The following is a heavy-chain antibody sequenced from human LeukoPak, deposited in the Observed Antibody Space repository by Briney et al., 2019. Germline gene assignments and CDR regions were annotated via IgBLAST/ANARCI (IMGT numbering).Heavy chain of an antibody. J-gene: IGHJ6*02. Sequence: ASVKVSCKASGYTFTSYGISWVRQAPGQGLEWMGWISAYNGNTNYAQKLQGRVTMTTDTSTSTAYMELRSLRSDDTAVYYCARTVAYYYGSSGPGGGYYGMDVWGQGTTVTVSS. CDR2: ISAYNGNT. D-gene: IGHD3-22*01. CDR1: GYTFTSYG. CDR3: ARTVAYYYGSSGPGGGYYGMDV. V-gene: IGHV1-18*01.